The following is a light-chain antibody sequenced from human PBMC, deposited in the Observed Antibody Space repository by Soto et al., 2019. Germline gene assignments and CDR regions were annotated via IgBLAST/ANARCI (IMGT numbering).Light chain of an antibody. CDR3: QQYYSTPPT. CDR2: WAS. V-gene: IGKV4-1*01. Sequence: DIVMIQSPDSLAVSLGERATINCKSSQSVLYSSNNKNYLAWYQQKPGQPPKLLIYWASTRESGVPDRFSGSGSGTDFTLTISSLQAEDVAVYYCQQYYSTPPTFGPGTKVDIK. CDR1: QSVLYSSNNKNY. J-gene: IGKJ3*01.